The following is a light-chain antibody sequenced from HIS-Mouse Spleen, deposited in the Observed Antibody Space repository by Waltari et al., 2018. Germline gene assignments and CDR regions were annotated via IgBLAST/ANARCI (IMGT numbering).Light chain of an antibody. CDR1: SSDVGGYNY. CDR2: EVS. V-gene: IGLV2-14*01. Sequence: QSALTQPASVSVSPGQSITISCTGTSSDVGGYNYVSWYQQHPGKAPKLMIYEVSNRPSGVSNRFSGSKSGNTASLTISGLQAEDEADYYCSSYTSSSPYVVFGGGTKLTVL. J-gene: IGLJ2*01. CDR3: SSYTSSSPYVV.